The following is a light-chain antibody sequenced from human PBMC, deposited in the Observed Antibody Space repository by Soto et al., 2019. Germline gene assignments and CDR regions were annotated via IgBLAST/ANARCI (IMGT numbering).Light chain of an antibody. V-gene: IGKV4-1*01. J-gene: IGKJ1*01. Sequence: DIVMTQSPDSLAVSLGERATINCKSSQSIFFSSTNKNDLAWYQPRPGQPPKVIISWASTREVGVPDRFSGSGSGTDFTLTISSLQAEEVAVYYCQQFYDSPPTFGQGTKVEIK. CDR3: QQFYDSPPT. CDR2: WAS. CDR1: QSIFFSSTNKND.